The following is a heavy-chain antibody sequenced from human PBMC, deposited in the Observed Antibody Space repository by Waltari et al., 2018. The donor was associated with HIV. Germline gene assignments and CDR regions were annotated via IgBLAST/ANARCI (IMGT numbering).Heavy chain of an antibody. CDR1: GFTFSDYG. J-gene: IGHJ4*02. D-gene: IGHD3-22*01. V-gene: IGHV3-33*01. Sequence: QVQLVESGGGVVQPERSLRLSCAASGFTFSDYGMNWVRHAPGKWLGWVAVRWYDGSTKYYADSLKGRFTISRDNSKNTLYLQMNSLRAEDTAVYYCASGHSSGYFYFDYWGQGTLVTVSS. CDR3: ASGHSSGYFYFDY. CDR2: RWYDGSTK.